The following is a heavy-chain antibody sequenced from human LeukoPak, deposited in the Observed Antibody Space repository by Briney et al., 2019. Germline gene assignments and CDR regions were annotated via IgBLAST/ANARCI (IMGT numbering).Heavy chain of an antibody. D-gene: IGHD3-16*02. CDR1: GFIFSNYG. CDR3: AKVALNHYVWGSDRSPLGY. J-gene: IGHJ4*02. V-gene: IGHV3-23*01. Sequence: GGSLRLSCAASGFIFSNYGMSWVRQAPGKGLEWVSAIRGNAGTTYYADSVKGRFTISRDNSKNTLFLQVNSLRAEDTAIYYCAKVALNHYVWGSDRSPLGYWGQGTLVTVSS. CDR2: IRGNAGTT.